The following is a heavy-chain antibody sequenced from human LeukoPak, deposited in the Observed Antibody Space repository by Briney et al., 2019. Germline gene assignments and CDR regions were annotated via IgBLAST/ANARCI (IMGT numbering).Heavy chain of an antibody. Sequence: SETLSLTCTVSGGSISSHYWSWIRQPPGKGLEWIGYISYSGSTNYNPSLKSRVNISVDTSKNQFSLKLSSVTAADAAVYYCARDDYGDYFDYWGQGTLVTVSS. CDR3: ARDDYGDYFDY. V-gene: IGHV4-59*08. D-gene: IGHD4-17*01. CDR2: ISYSGST. CDR1: GGSISSHY. J-gene: IGHJ4*02.